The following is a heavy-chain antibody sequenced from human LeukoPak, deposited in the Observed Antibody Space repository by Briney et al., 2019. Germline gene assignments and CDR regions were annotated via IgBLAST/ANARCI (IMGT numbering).Heavy chain of an antibody. V-gene: IGHV1-69*04. D-gene: IGHD4-11*01. CDR1: GGTFSSYA. J-gene: IGHJ6*02. Sequence: SVKVSCKASGGTFSSYAISWVRQAPGQGLEWMGRIIPIFGIANYARKFQGRVTITADKSTSTAYMELSSLRSEDTAVYYCARARASSTVTTGAFQYYYGMDVWGQGTTVTVSS. CDR2: IIPIFGIA. CDR3: ARARASSTVTTGAFQYYYGMDV.